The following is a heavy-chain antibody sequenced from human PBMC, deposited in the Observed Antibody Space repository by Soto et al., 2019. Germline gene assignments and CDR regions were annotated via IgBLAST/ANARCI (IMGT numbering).Heavy chain of an antibody. J-gene: IGHJ5*02. V-gene: IGHV3-23*01. CDR1: GFTFSSYA. D-gene: IGHD3-3*01. CDR3: AKDSSRFLDPTDWFDP. CDR2: ISGSGGST. Sequence: GGSLRLSCAASGFTFSSYAMSWVRQAPGKGLEWVSAISGSGGSTYYADSVKGRFTISRDNSKNTLYLQMNSLRAKDTAVYYCAKDSSRFLDPTDWFDPWGQGTLVTVSS.